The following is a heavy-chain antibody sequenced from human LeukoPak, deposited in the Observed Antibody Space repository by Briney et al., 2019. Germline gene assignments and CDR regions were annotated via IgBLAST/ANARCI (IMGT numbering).Heavy chain of an antibody. V-gene: IGHV3-23*01. D-gene: IGHD3-3*01. J-gene: IGHJ3*02. Sequence: PGGSLRLSCAASGFTLSSYPMSWVRQAPGKGLEWVSAISGSGGSTYYADSVKGRFTISRDNPKNTLYLQMNSLRADDTAVYYCAKDEGAGPAFYDFWSGYKSSGPHAFDIWGQGTMVTVSS. CDR2: ISGSGGST. CDR3: AKDEGAGPAFYDFWSGYKSSGPHAFDI. CDR1: GFTLSSYP.